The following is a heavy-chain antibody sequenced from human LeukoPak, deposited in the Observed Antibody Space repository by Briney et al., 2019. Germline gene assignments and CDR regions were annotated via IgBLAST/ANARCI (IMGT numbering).Heavy chain of an antibody. CDR1: GFTFSSYA. Sequence: PGGSLRLSCAASGFTFSSYAMNWVRQAPGKGLEWVSLISGSGDSTYYADSVKGRSTISRGNSKNTLYLQMNSLRAEDTAVYYCAKGSSGSYYSHFDYWGQGTLVTVSS. J-gene: IGHJ4*02. D-gene: IGHD3-10*01. CDR2: ISGSGDST. CDR3: AKGSSGSYYSHFDY. V-gene: IGHV3-23*01.